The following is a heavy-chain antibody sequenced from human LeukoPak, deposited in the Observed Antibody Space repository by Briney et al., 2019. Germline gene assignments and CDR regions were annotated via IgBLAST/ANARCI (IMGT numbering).Heavy chain of an antibody. V-gene: IGHV3-7*01. CDR1: GFTFSSYA. D-gene: IGHD2-21*01. CDR2: IRQDGSDK. Sequence: GGSLRLSCAASGFTFSSYAMSWVRQAPGKGLEWVANIRQDGSDKYYADSVKGRFTISRDNADNSLYLQMDSLRVEDTAVYFCLRPFPINCTSPSCHGFDLWGQGTLVTVSS. J-gene: IGHJ4*02. CDR3: LRPFPINCTSPSCHGFDL.